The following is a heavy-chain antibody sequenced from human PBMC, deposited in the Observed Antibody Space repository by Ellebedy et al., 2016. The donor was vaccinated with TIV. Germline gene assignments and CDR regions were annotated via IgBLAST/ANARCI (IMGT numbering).Heavy chain of an antibody. J-gene: IGHJ4*02. CDR1: GFTFDDYA. CDR3: TKDLLRGIWGGSGRDY. Sequence: SLKISXVASGFTFDDYAMHWARQAPGKGLEWVSGISWRGHYIGYADSVRGRFTISRGNAKNSLYLQMNSLRIEDTAVYYCTKDLLRGIWGGSGRDYWGQGTLVTVSS. V-gene: IGHV3-9*01. CDR2: ISWRGHYI. D-gene: IGHD7-27*01.